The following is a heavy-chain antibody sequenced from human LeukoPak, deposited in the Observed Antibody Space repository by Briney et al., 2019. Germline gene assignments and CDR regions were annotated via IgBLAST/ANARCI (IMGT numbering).Heavy chain of an antibody. V-gene: IGHV1-69*13. Sequence: SVTVSCQASGGTFSSYAISWVRQAPGQGLEWMGGIIPIFGTANYAQKFQGRVTITADESTSTAYMELSSLRSEDTAVYYCARYGYSYGQDDFDYWGQGTLVTVSS. CDR2: IIPIFGTA. CDR3: ARYGYSYGQDDFDY. CDR1: GGTFSSYA. J-gene: IGHJ4*02. D-gene: IGHD5-18*01.